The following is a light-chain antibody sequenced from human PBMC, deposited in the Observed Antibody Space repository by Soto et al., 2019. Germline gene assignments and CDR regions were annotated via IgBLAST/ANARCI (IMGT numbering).Light chain of an antibody. CDR3: QQCARSPLT. CDR1: QSVSNNY. Sequence: EIVLTQSPGTLSLSPGERATLSCRASQSVSNNYLAWYQQKPGQAPRLLIADASRRATGIPDRFSGSGSGTEFTLTISRLEPEDSAVYYCQQCARSPLTFGQGTKVEMK. CDR2: DAS. J-gene: IGKJ1*01. V-gene: IGKV3-20*01.